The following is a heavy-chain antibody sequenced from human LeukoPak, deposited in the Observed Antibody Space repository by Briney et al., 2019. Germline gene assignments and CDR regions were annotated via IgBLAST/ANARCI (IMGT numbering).Heavy chain of an antibody. CDR2: IHYNGST. D-gene: IGHD2-2*01. V-gene: IGHV4-59*01. CDR1: GGSINNYC. CDR3: ARNPSPPAAPVQYYYYYMDV. Sequence: SETLSLTCTVSGGSINNYCWTWMRQPPGKGLEWLAYIHYNGSTFYNPSLKSRVTISLDTSKNQFSLKLSSVTAADTAVYYCARNPSPPAAPVQYYYYYMDVWGKGTTVTVSS. J-gene: IGHJ6*03.